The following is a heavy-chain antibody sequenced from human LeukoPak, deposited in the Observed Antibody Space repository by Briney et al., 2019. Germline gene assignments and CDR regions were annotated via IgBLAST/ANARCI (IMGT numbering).Heavy chain of an antibody. CDR2: IYYSGST. CDR1: GGSISSYY. J-gene: IGHJ4*02. V-gene: IGHV4-59*01. CDR3: ARYSSSGLEY. Sequence: SETLSLTCTVSGGSISSYYGSWIRQPPGKGLEWIGHIYYSGSTSYNPSLKSRVTISVDTSKNQFSLKLSSVTAADTAVYYCARYSSSGLEYWGQGTLVTVSS. D-gene: IGHD6-19*01.